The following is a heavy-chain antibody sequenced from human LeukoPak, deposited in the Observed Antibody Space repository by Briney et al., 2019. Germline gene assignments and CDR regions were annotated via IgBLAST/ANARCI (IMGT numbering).Heavy chain of an antibody. V-gene: IGHV4-34*01. J-gene: IGHJ4*02. CDR1: GGSFSGYY. CDR2: INHSGST. CDR3: ARAGRYCSSTSCQLGFFDY. Sequence: SETLPLTCAVYGGSFSGYYWSWIRQPPGKGLEWIGEINHSGSTNYNPSLKSRVTISVDTSKNQFSLKLSSVTAADTAVYYCARAGRYCSSTSCQLGFFDYWGQGTLVTVSS. D-gene: IGHD2-2*01.